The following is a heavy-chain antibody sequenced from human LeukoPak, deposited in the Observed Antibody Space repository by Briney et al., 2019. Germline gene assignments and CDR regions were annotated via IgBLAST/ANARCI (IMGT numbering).Heavy chain of an antibody. CDR1: GFTFDDYA. V-gene: IGHV3-9*01. J-gene: IGHJ4*02. CDR2: ISWNSGSI. CDR3: AKEGAALFDY. Sequence: PGRSLRLSCAASGFTFDDYAMHWVRHAPGKGLEWVSGISWNSGSIGYADSVKGRFTISRDNAKNSLYLQMNSLRAEDTALNYCAKEGAALFDYWGQGTLVTVSS. D-gene: IGHD1-26*01.